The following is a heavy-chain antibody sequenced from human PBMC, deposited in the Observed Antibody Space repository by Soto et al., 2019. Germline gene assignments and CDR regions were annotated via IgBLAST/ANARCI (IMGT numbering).Heavy chain of an antibody. V-gene: IGHV1-18*01. Sequence: AAGKVACKASCYTFTGHGNSWVRQAPGQGLEWMGWISASNGHTNYAQKFQGRVTMTTDTFTTTVYMEMKSLRSDDTAVYYCARNTGSGNSGGFDYWGQGTLVTVSS. D-gene: IGHD3-3*01. CDR1: CYTFTGHG. CDR3: ARNTGSGNSGGFDY. J-gene: IGHJ4*02. CDR2: ISASNGHT.